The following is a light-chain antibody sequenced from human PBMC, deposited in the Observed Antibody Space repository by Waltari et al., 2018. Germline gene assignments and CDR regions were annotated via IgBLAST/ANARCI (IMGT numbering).Light chain of an antibody. CDR1: QSISIY. V-gene: IGKV1-39*01. J-gene: IGKJ3*01. CDR2: ASS. Sequence: DIQMTQSPSSLSASVGDRVTITCRASQSISIYLNWFQQKPWKAHKLLIYASSSLQSGVPSRFSGSGSETDFTLTISSLQPEDFATYYCQQSYSTPPFTFGPGTKVDIK. CDR3: QQSYSTPPFT.